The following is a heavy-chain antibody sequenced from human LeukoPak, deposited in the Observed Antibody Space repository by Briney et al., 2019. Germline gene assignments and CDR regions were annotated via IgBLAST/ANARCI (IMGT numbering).Heavy chain of an antibody. J-gene: IGHJ5*02. CDR2: ISYDGSNK. D-gene: IGHD6-13*01. CDR3: ARDVAAAGIWFDP. V-gene: IGHV3-30*04. Sequence: GGSLRLSCAASGFTFSSYAMHWVRQAPGKGLEWVAVISYDGSNKYYADSVKGRFTISRDNSKNTLYLQMNSLRAEDTAVYYCARDVAAAGIWFDPWGQGTLVTVSS. CDR1: GFTFSSYA.